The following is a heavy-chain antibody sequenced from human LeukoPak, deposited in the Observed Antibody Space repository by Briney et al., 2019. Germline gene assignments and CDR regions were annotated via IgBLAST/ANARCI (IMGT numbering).Heavy chain of an antibody. CDR1: GGSFSGYY. CDR2: INHSGST. V-gene: IGHV4-34*01. D-gene: IGHD3-3*01. J-gene: IGHJ6*02. CDR3: ARKGGTVFGVDYYYGMDV. Sequence: SETLFLTCAVYGGSFSGYYWNWIRQPPGKGLEWIGEINHSGSTNYNPSLKSRVSISVDTSKSQFSLKLSSVTAADAAVYYCARKGGTVFGVDYYYGMDVWGQGTTVTVSS.